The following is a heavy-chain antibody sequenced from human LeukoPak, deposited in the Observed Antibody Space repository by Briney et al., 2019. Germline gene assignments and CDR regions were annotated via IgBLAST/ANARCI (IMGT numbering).Heavy chain of an antibody. CDR1: GFTFSGYW. V-gene: IGHV3-7*04. Sequence: GGSLRLSCAASGFTFSGYWMSWVGQAPGKGVEWVGNIKGDGSENIYLHSVKRRFTISRDNAKNSLYLQMNTLRAEDTAVYYCARDCVIVGAPCYDYWGQGTLVTVSS. CDR3: ARDCVIVGAPCYDY. D-gene: IGHD1-26*01. J-gene: IGHJ4*02. CDR2: IKGDGSEN.